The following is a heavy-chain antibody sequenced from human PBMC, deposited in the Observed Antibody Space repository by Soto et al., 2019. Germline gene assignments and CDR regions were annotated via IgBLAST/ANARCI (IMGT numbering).Heavy chain of an antibody. J-gene: IGHJ3*02. CDR3: VPYGDRAFDI. CDR1: GFTFNNFS. Sequence: GGSLRLSCVTSGFTFNNFSMNWVRQAPGKGLEWVSSISSSSSYIYYADSVKGRFTISRDNAKNSLYLQMNSLRAEDTAVYYCVPYGDRAFDIWGQGTMVTVSS. V-gene: IGHV3-21*01. CDR2: ISSSSSYI. D-gene: IGHD4-17*01.